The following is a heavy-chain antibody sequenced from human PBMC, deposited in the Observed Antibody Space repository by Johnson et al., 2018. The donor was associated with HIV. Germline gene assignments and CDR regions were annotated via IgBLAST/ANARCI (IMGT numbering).Heavy chain of an antibody. CDR1: GFTVSSYY. V-gene: IGHV3-66*01. J-gene: IGHJ3*02. CDR2: LFSGGNT. D-gene: IGHD3-16*01. Sequence: VQLVESGGGLVQPGGSLRLSCAASGFTVSSYYMSWVRQAPGKGLEWVSVLFSGGNTYYADSVKGRFTISRDNSKNTLYLQMNSLRAEDTAVYYCAREWGSADAFDIWGQGTMVTVSS. CDR3: AREWGSADAFDI.